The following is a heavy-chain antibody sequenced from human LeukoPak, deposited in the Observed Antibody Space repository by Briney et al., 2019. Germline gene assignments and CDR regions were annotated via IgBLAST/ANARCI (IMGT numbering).Heavy chain of an antibody. J-gene: IGHJ4*02. Sequence: GGSLRLSCAASGFTFDDYAMHWVRQAPGKGLEWVSGISWNSGSIGYADSVKGRFTISRDNSKNTLYLQMNSLRAEDTAVYYCAKQITIFGVVITGAFDYWGQGTLVTVSS. CDR1: GFTFDDYA. V-gene: IGHV3-9*01. CDR2: ISWNSGSI. CDR3: AKQITIFGVVITGAFDY. D-gene: IGHD3-3*01.